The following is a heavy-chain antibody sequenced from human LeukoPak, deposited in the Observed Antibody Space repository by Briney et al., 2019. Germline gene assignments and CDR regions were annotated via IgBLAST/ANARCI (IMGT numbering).Heavy chain of an antibody. V-gene: IGHV3-48*03. CDR2: ISSSGSTI. D-gene: IGHD3-10*02. J-gene: IGHJ6*04. CDR3: AELGITMIGGV. Sequence: PGGSLRLSCAASGFTFSSYEMSWVRQAPGKGLEWVSYISSSGSTIYYADSVKGRFTVSRDNAKNSLYLQMNSLRTEDTAVYYCAELGITMIGGVWGKGTTVTISS. CDR1: GFTFSSYE.